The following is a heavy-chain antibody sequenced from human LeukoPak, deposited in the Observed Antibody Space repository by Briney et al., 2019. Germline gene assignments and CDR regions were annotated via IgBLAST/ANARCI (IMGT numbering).Heavy chain of an antibody. CDR2: NSADNGIT. J-gene: IGHJ4*02. CDR3: ARVKQLWRDYYLDY. Sequence: ASVKVSCRASGYTFTTSGINWVRQAPGQGLEWLGWNSADNGITRYAQKFQGRVTLISDTSTNTAYMELRNLGSDDTAVYYCARVKQLWRDYYLDYWGQGTLVTVSS. D-gene: IGHD5-18*01. V-gene: IGHV1-18*01. CDR1: GYTFTTSG.